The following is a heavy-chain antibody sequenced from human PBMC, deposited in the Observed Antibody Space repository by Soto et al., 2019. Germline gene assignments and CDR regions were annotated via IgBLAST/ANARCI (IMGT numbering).Heavy chain of an antibody. J-gene: IGHJ5*02. Sequence: SLTCTVSGGSILDSTYYWAWIRQPPGKGLEWIGTIFYSGGTFYTPSLKSRVTISVDMSNNQFSLKLSSVTAADTAVYYCARQASGYYYGWFDPWGQGTLVTVSS. D-gene: IGHD3-22*01. CDR1: GGSILDSTYY. CDR3: ARQASGYYYGWFDP. CDR2: IFYSGGT. V-gene: IGHV4-39*01.